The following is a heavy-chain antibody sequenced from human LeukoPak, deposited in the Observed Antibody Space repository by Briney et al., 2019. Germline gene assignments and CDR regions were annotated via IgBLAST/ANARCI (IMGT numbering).Heavy chain of an antibody. D-gene: IGHD2-2*02. CDR2: IIPIFGTA. CDR3: ARDIYCSSTSCYTGDAFDI. J-gene: IGHJ3*02. V-gene: IGHV1-69*05. Sequence: SVKVSCKASGGTFSSYAISWVRQAPGQGLEWMGGIIPIFGTANYAQKLQGRVTMTTDTSTSTAYMELRSLRSDDTAVYYCARDIYCSSTSCYTGDAFDIWGQGTMVTVSS. CDR1: GGTFSSYA.